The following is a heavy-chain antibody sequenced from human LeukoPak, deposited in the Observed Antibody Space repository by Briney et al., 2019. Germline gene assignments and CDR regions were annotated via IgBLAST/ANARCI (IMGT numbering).Heavy chain of an antibody. J-gene: IGHJ4*02. Sequence: PGGSLRLSCAASGFTFSTYWMSWVRQAPGKGLEWVANINRDGSEKYYGDSVKGRFTISRDNAENSLFPQMNSLGADDTAVYYCAKWGPYCNSNYCPALDYWGQGALVTVSS. CDR3: AKWGPYCNSNYCPALDY. V-gene: IGHV3-7*01. CDR1: GFTFSTYW. CDR2: INRDGSEK. D-gene: IGHD4-4*01.